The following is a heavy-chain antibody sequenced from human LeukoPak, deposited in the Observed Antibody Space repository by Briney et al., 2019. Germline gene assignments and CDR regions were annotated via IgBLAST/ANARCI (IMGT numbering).Heavy chain of an antibody. V-gene: IGHV3-23*01. CDR2: ISASGGGT. D-gene: IGHD1-26*01. CDR3: AKGWERSYYFDY. CDR1: GFTFSSYA. J-gene: IGHJ4*02. Sequence: QPGVSLRLSCAASGFTFSSYAMSWVRQAPGKGLEWVSAISASGGGTYYADSVKGRFTISRDNSKNTLYLQMNSLRAEDTAVYYCAKGWERSYYFDYWGQGTLVTVSS.